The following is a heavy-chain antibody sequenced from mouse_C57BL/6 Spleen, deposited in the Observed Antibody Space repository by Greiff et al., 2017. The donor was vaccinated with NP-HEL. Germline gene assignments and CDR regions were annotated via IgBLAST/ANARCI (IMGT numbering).Heavy chain of an antibody. V-gene: IGHV1-26*01. CDR2: INPNNGGT. Sequence: EVQLQQSGPELVKPGASVKISCKASGYTFTDYYMNWVKQSHGKSLEWIGYINPNNGGTSYNQKFKGKATLTVDKSSSTAYMELRSLTSEDSAVYYCARKGLRHPYSYAKDYWGKGTSVTVSS. CDR3: ARKGLRHPYSYAKDY. J-gene: IGHJ4*01. CDR1: GYTFTDYY. D-gene: IGHD2-4*01.